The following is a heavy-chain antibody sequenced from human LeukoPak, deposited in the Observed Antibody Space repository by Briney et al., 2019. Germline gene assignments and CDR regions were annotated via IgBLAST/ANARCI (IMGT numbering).Heavy chain of an antibody. J-gene: IGHJ4*02. CDR2: INPNSGGT. Sequence: ASVKVSYKASGYTFTGYYIHWVRQAPGQGLEWMGWINPNSGGTNSAQKFQGRVTLTRDTSISTAYLELSSLRSDDTAVYYCARDLGSGWIIVDYWGQGTLVTVSS. D-gene: IGHD6-19*01. CDR3: ARDLGSGWIIVDY. CDR1: GYTFTGYY. V-gene: IGHV1-2*02.